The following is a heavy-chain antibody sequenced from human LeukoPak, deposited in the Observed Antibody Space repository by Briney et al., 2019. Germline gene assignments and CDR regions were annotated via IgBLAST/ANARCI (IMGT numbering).Heavy chain of an antibody. CDR1: GFTFSSYA. D-gene: IGHD3-9*01. Sequence: GRSLRLSCAASGFTFSSYAMHWVRQAPGKGLEWVAVISYDGSNKYYADSVKGRFTISRDNSKNTLYLQMNSLRAEDTAVYYCARDLVNYYYYYMDVWGKGTTVTISS. CDR3: ARDLVNYYYYYMDV. CDR2: ISYDGSNK. J-gene: IGHJ6*03. V-gene: IGHV3-30*04.